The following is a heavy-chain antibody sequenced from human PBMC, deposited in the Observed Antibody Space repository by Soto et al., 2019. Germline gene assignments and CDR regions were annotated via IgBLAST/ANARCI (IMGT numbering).Heavy chain of an antibody. V-gene: IGHV3-30*18. CDR2: ISYDGSNK. CDR3: AKAQEGAAGGPAWFDP. Sequence: PGGSLRLSCAASGFTFSSYGMHWVRQAPGKGLEWVAVISYDGSNKYYADSVKGRFTISRDNSKNTLYLQMNSLRAEDTAVYYCAKAQEGAAGGPAWFDPWGQGTLVTVSS. CDR1: GFTFSSYG. J-gene: IGHJ5*02. D-gene: IGHD6-13*01.